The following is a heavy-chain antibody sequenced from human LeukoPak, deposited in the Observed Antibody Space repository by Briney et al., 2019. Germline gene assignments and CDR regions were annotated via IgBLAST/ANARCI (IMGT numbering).Heavy chain of an antibody. D-gene: IGHD6-6*01. CDR2: INHSGST. J-gene: IGHJ6*02. CDR1: DGSISSSSYY. CDR3: ARTYSSSRYYGMDV. V-gene: IGHV4-39*07. Sequence: SETLSLTCTVSDGSISSSSYYWSWIRQPPGKGLEWIGEINHSGSTNYNPSLKSRVTISVDTSKKQFSLKLSSVTAADTAVYYCARTYSSSRYYGMDVWGQGTTVTVSS.